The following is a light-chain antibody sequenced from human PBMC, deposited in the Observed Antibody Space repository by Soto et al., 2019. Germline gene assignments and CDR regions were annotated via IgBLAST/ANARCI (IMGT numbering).Light chain of an antibody. V-gene: IGKV4-1*01. CDR2: WAS. J-gene: IGKJ1*01. CDR1: QSVLYSSNNKNY. CDR3: QQYYSTPT. Sequence: DIVMTQSPDSLAVSLGERATINCKSSQSVLYSSNNKNYLAWYQQKPGQPPSLLIYWASTRESGVPDRFSGSGSGTDFTLTISSLQAEDEAVYYCQQYYSTPTFGQGTKVDIK.